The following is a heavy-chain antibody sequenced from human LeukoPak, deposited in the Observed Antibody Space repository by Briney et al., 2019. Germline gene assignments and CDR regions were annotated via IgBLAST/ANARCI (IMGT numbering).Heavy chain of an antibody. D-gene: IGHD2-15*01. CDR1: GFTFSNYA. CDR2: ISNNGGST. J-gene: IGHJ4*02. V-gene: IGHV3-23*01. Sequence: PGGSLRLSCAATGFTFSNYAMSWVRQAPGRGLEWVSAISNNGGSTYDADSMKGRFTISRNKSKNTLHLQMNSLRAEDTAVYHCARQLGYCSDGSCYFDYWGQGTLVTVSS. CDR3: ARQLGYCSDGSCYFDY.